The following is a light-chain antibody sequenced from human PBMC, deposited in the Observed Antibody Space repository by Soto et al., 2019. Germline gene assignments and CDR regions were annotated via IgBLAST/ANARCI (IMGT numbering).Light chain of an antibody. V-gene: IGKV3-15*01. Sequence: EIVLTQSPRTPPLSPGEIATLSCRASQSVSSNLAWYQQKPGQAPRLLIYGASTRATGIPARFSGSESGTEFTLTISSLQSEDLSVYYGQQYNNWPRTCGQGTKVDIK. CDR2: GAS. CDR1: QSVSSN. CDR3: QQYNNWPRT. J-gene: IGKJ1*01.